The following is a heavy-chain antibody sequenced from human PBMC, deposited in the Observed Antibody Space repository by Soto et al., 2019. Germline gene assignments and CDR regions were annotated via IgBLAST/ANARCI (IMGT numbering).Heavy chain of an antibody. CDR3: ARDWGRRSATTRPAF. Sequence: GGSLRLSCAASGFTFSSYWMSWVRQAPGKGLEWVANIKQDGSEKYYVDSVKGRFTISRDNAKNSLYLQMNSLRAEDTAVYYCARDWGRRSATTRPAFWSQGPLVTVPS. V-gene: IGHV3-7*01. D-gene: IGHD3-16*01. J-gene: IGHJ1*01. CDR2: IKQDGSEK. CDR1: GFTFSSYW.